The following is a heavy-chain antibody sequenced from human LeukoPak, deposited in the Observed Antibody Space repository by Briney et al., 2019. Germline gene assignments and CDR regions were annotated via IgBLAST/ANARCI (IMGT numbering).Heavy chain of an antibody. D-gene: IGHD1-1*01. CDR3: ARGPGHSFKY. V-gene: IGHV4-59*12. Sequence: PSGTLSLTCTVSGGSISSYYWSWIRQPPGKGLEWIGYIYYSGSTNYNPSLKSRVTVSVDISADMSTTRVSLNLKSVTAADTAIYYCARGPGHSFKYWGQGTRVTVSS. CDR1: GGSISSYY. J-gene: IGHJ4*02. CDR2: IYYSGST.